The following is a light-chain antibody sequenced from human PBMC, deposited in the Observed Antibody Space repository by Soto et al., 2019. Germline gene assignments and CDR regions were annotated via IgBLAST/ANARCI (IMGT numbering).Light chain of an antibody. V-gene: IGLV8-61*01. J-gene: IGLJ3*02. Sequence: QTVVTQEHSSSWPPEGTVQLTFALTSGSFSTSYFPSWYRQNPGQAPRTLIYSTTTRSSGVPDRFSGSILGNKAALTITGAQADDESDYYCVLYMGSATWMFGGGTKVTVL. CDR2: STT. CDR1: SGSFSTSYF. CDR3: VLYMGSATWM.